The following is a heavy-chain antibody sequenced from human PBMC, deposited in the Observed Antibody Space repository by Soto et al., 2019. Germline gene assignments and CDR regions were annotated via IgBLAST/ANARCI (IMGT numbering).Heavy chain of an antibody. CDR3: AGGGVRGVITRTRDYYGMDV. CDR1: GYSFTSYW. J-gene: IGHJ6*02. D-gene: IGHD3-10*01. CDR2: IYPDDSET. V-gene: IGHV5-51*01. Sequence: GESLKISCKGSGYSFTSYWIGWVRQMPGKGLEWMGIIYPDDSETRYSPSLQGQITISADKSITTAYLQWSSLKASDTAMYYCAGGGVRGVITRTRDYYGMDVWGQGTTVTVSS.